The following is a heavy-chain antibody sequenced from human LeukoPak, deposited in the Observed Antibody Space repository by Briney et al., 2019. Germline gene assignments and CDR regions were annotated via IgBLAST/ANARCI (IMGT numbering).Heavy chain of an antibody. CDR2: ISGSGGST. D-gene: IGHD3-16*01. J-gene: IGHJ5*02. V-gene: IGHV3-23*01. CDR3: AKDRARGREANYNWFDP. Sequence: GGSLRLSCAASGFTFSSYAMSWVRQAPGKGLEWVSAISGSGGSTYYADSVKGRFTISRDNSKNTLYLQMNSLRAEDTAVYYCAKDRARGREANYNWFDPWGQGTLVTVSS. CDR1: GFTFSSYA.